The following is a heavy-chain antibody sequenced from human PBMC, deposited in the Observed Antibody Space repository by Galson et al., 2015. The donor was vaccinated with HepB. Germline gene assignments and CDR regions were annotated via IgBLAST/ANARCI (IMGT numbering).Heavy chain of an antibody. Sequence: SLRLSCAASGFTFSSYSMNWVRQAPGKGLEWVSSISSSSSYIYYADSVKGRFTISRDNAKNSLYLQMNSLRAEDTAVYYCARGPGGLTAYGDVDYWGQGTLVTVSS. D-gene: IGHD4-17*01. CDR2: ISSSSSYI. V-gene: IGHV3-21*01. CDR1: GFTFSSYS. J-gene: IGHJ4*02. CDR3: ARGPGGLTAYGDVDY.